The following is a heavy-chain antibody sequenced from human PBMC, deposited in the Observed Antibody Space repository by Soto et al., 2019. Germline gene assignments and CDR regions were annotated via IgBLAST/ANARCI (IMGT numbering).Heavy chain of an antibody. V-gene: IGHV1-69*06. D-gene: IGHD4-4*01. CDR1: GGTFSSYA. J-gene: IGHJ6*02. CDR2: IIPIFGTA. CDR3: ARVATTTTTVPYYYYGMDV. Sequence: SVKVSCKASGGTFSSYAISWVRQAPGQGLEWMGGIIPIFGTANYAQKFQGRVTITADKSTSTAYMELSSLRSEDTAVYYCARVATTTTTVPYYYYGMDVWGQGTTVTVSS.